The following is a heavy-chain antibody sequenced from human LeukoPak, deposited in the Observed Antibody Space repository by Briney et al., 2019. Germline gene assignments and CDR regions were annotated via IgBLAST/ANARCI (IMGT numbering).Heavy chain of an antibody. V-gene: IGHV3-7*03. Sequence: PSETLSLTCAVYGGSFSGYYWSWVRQAPGKGLEWVANIKQDGSEKYYVDSVKGRFTISRDNAKNSLYLQMNSLRAEDTAVYYCARDPYDYGDFFDYWGQGTLVTVSS. CDR1: GGSFSGYY. D-gene: IGHD4-17*01. CDR3: ARDPYDYGDFFDY. CDR2: IKQDGSEK. J-gene: IGHJ4*02.